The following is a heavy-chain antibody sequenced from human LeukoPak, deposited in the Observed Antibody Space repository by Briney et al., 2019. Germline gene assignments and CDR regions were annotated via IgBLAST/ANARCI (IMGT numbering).Heavy chain of an antibody. J-gene: IGHJ5*02. Sequence: SETLSLTCAVYGGSFSVYYWSWIRQPPGKGLEWIGEINHSGSTNYNPSLKSRVTISVDTSKNQFSLKLSSVTAADTAVYYCARGLNVGWFDPWGQGTLVTVSS. V-gene: IGHV4-34*01. CDR1: GGSFSVYY. CDR2: INHSGST. CDR3: ARGLNVGWFDP. D-gene: IGHD1-1*01.